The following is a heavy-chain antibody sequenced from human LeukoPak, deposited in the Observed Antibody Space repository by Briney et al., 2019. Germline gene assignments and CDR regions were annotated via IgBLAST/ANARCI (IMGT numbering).Heavy chain of an antibody. V-gene: IGHV3-33*01. J-gene: IGHJ4*02. CDR3: AREGGIVVVPAALDY. Sequence: PGGSLRLSCAASGFTFSSYGMHWVRQAPGKGLEWVAVIWYDGSNKYYADSVKGRFTISRDNSKNTLYLQMNSLRAEDTAVYYCAREGGIVVVPAALDYWGQGTLVTVSS. CDR1: GFTFSSYG. CDR2: IWYDGSNK. D-gene: IGHD2-2*01.